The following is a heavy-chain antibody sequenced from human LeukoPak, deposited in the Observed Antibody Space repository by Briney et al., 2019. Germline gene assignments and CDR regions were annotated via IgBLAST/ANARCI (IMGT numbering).Heavy chain of an antibody. CDR3: ARGVYYDSSGQRSNWFDP. V-gene: IGHV1-8*03. D-gene: IGHD3-22*01. Sequence: ASVKVSCKASGYTFTSYDINWVRQATGQGLEWMGWMNPNSGNTGYAQKFQGRVTITRNTSISTAYMELSSLRSEDTAVYYCARGVYYDSSGQRSNWFDPWGQGTLSPSPQ. CDR2: MNPNSGNT. J-gene: IGHJ5*02. CDR1: GYTFTSYD.